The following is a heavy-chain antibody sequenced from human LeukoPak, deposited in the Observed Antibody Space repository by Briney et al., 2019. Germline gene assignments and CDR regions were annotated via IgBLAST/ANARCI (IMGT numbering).Heavy chain of an antibody. CDR1: GYPFINYD. Sequence: ASVKVSCKTSGYPFINYDINWVRQASGQGLEWMGWMRPNSGKTGHAQNFQGRVTMTRNISISTAYMELSSLRFEDTAVYYCARERGGQAGSYFPSWGQGTLVTVSS. CDR3: ARERGGQAGSYFPS. V-gene: IGHV1-8*01. D-gene: IGHD1-26*01. J-gene: IGHJ4*02. CDR2: MRPNSGKT.